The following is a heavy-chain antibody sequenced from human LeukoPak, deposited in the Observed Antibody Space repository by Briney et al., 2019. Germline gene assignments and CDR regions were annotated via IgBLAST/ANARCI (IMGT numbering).Heavy chain of an antibody. CDR1: GFTFSSYT. J-gene: IGHJ4*02. D-gene: IGHD1-14*01. Sequence: PGGSLRLSCAASGFTFSSYTMSWVREAPGKGLEWVSSISNSISYIYHADSVKGRFPISRDDAQNSVYLQMNSLKDEDTAVYYCARSRTSSPYDKNLNFWGQGTLVIVSS. V-gene: IGHV3-21*01. CDR2: ISNSISYI. CDR3: ARSRTSSPYDKNLNF.